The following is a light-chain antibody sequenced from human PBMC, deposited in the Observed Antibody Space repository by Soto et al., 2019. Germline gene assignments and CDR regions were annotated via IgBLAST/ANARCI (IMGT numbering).Light chain of an antibody. CDR3: QQYGRSPFT. CDR1: QTFGSSY. Sequence: EIVLTQSPGTLSLSPGERATLSCRASQTFGSSYLAWYQQKPGQAPRLLIHGASSRATGIPERFSGSGSGTDFTLTISRVEPEDFAVFYCQQYGRSPFTFGPGTKVDIK. V-gene: IGKV3-20*01. CDR2: GAS. J-gene: IGKJ3*01.